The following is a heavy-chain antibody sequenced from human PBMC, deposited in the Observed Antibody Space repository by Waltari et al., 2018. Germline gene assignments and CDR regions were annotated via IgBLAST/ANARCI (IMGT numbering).Heavy chain of an antibody. CDR1: VGTFSSYA. Sequence: QVQLVQSGAEVKKPGSSVKVSCKASVGTFSSYAISWVRQAPGQGLEWMGGIIPILGIANYAQKLQGRVTMTAAKSTSTAYMALGSLRSEDPAVYYCARGVIAAAGTGYFQHWGQGTLVTVSS. V-gene: IGHV1-69*10. CDR3: ARGVIAAAGTGYFQH. J-gene: IGHJ1*01. D-gene: IGHD6-13*01. CDR2: IIPILGIA.